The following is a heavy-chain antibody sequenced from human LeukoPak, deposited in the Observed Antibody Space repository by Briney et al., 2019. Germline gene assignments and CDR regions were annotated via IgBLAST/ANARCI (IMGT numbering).Heavy chain of an antibody. V-gene: IGHV3-48*03. CDR1: GFTFSSYE. CDR3: ARGGGYSYGYGY. CDR2: ISSSGSTI. Sequence: GGSLRLSCAASGFTFSSYEMNWVRQAPGGGVEGVSYISSSGSTIYYADSVKGRFTISRDNAKNSLYLQMNSLRAEDTAVYYCARGGGYSYGYGYWGQGTLVTVSS. D-gene: IGHD5-18*01. J-gene: IGHJ4*02.